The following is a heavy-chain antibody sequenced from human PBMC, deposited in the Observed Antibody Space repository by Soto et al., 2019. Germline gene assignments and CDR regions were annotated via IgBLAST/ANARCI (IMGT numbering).Heavy chain of an antibody. Sequence: QVHLVQSGPEVKKPGASVRVSCRASGYTFTNYGIGWVRQAPGQGLEWMGWINTYNGNTNYAQKFRGRLTMTTDTSTTTAYMELRSLMSDDTTMYYGAKDGVDHPATLTGGYWGQGTLVTVSS. CDR2: INTYNGNT. CDR3: AKDGVDHPATLTGGY. J-gene: IGHJ4*02. V-gene: IGHV1-18*01. D-gene: IGHD2-2*01. CDR1: GYTFTNYG.